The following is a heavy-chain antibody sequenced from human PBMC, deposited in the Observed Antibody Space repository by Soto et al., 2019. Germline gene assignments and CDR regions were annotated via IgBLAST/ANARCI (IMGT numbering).Heavy chain of an antibody. CDR3: AKDWNYDSPYYFDY. CDR2: ISWSSGSI. CDR1: GFTFDDYG. D-gene: IGHD3-3*01. Sequence: GGFLRLSCAASGFTFDDYGRHWVRQAPGKGLEWVSGISWSSGSIGYADSVKGRFTISRDNAKSSLYLQMNSLRAEDTALYYCAKDWNYDSPYYFDYWGQGTLVTVSS. J-gene: IGHJ4*02. V-gene: IGHV3-9*01.